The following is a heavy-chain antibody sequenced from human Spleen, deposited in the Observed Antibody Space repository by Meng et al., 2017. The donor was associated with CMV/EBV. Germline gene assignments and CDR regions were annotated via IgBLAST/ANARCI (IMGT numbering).Heavy chain of an antibody. CDR2: IYSGGSST. V-gene: IGHV3-23*03. CDR3: AKAIMSLANYYYGMDV. J-gene: IGHJ6*02. CDR1: GFTFSSYA. Sequence: GESLKISCAASGFTFSSYAMSWVRQAPGKGLEWVSVIYSGGSSTYYADSVKGRFTISRDNSKNTLYLQMNSLRAEDTAVYYCAKAIMSLANYYYGMDVWGQGTTVTVSS. D-gene: IGHD5/OR15-5a*01.